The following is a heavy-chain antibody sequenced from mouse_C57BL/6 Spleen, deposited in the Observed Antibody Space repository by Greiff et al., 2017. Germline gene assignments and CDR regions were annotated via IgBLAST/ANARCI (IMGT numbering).Heavy chain of an antibody. V-gene: IGHV1-54*01. CDR2: INPGSGGT. Sequence: QAQLQQSGAELVRPGTSVKVSCKASGYAFTNYLIEWVKQRPGQGLEWIGVINPGSGGTNYNEKFKGKATLTADKSSSTAYMQLSSLTSEDSAVXVCAYGNSAYWGQGTLVTVSA. J-gene: IGHJ3*01. CDR3: AYGNSAY. D-gene: IGHD2-1*01. CDR1: GYAFTNYL.